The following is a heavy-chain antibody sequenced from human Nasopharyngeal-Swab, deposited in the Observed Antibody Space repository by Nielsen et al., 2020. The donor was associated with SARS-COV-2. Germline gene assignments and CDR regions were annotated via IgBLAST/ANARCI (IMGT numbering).Heavy chain of an antibody. CDR3: ARGYGSFPYYFDH. CDR2: VYYSGST. CDR1: GGSVSTTTYF. D-gene: IGHD1-26*01. V-gene: IGHV4-39*01. Sequence: SETLSLTCPVSGGSVSTTTYFWGWIRQPPGKGLEWIGTVYYSGSTYYNPSLKSRVTMSVDTSKNQFSLKLNSVTATDTAVYYCARGYGSFPYYFDHWGQGTLVTVSS. J-gene: IGHJ4*02.